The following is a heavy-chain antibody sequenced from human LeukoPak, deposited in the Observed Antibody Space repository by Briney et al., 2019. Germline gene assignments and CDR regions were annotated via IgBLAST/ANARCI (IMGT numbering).Heavy chain of an antibody. D-gene: IGHD3-10*01. V-gene: IGHV4-39*02. Sequence: ETLSLTCTLHGVSMRSSEYYWDLVRQPPGKGLEWIGSIYYSGSSYYNPSLKSRVTISVDTSKNQFSLKLSSVTAADTAVYYCATDIDKGTESYYSWGQGTLVTVSS. CDR1: GVSMRSSEYY. CDR2: IYYSGSS. J-gene: IGHJ4*02. CDR3: ATDIDKGTESYYS.